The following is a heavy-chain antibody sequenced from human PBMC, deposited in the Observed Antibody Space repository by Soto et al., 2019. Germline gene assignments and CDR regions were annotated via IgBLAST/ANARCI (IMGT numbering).Heavy chain of an antibody. J-gene: IGHJ6*02. Sequence: PGGSLRLSCAASGFTFGSYSMNWVRQAPGKGLEWVSSISSSSSYIYYADSVKGRFTISRDNAKNSLYLQMNSLRAEDTAVYYCARDKPPPSGWYVGYYGMDVWGQGTTVTVSS. CDR2: ISSSSSYI. D-gene: IGHD6-19*01. CDR3: ARDKPPPSGWYVGYYGMDV. CDR1: GFTFGSYS. V-gene: IGHV3-21*01.